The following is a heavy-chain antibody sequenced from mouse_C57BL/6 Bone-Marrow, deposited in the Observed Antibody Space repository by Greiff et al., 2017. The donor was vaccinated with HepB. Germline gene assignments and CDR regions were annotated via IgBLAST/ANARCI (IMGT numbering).Heavy chain of an antibody. V-gene: IGHV1-39*01. CDR3: ARRGRGNLLHYAMDY. D-gene: IGHD2-1*01. J-gene: IGHJ4*01. CDR1: GYSFTDYN. CDR2: INPNYGTT. Sequence: EVKLQESGPELVKPGASVKISCKASGYSFTDYNMNWVKQSNGKSLEWIGVINPNYGTTSYNQKFKGKATLTVDQSSSTAYMQLNSLTSEDSAVYYCARRGRGNLLHYAMDYWGQGTSVTVSS.